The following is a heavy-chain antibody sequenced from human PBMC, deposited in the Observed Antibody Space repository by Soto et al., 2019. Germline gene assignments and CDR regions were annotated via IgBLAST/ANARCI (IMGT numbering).Heavy chain of an antibody. J-gene: IGHJ4*02. CDR1: GGSVSSGSYY. V-gene: IGHV4-61*01. D-gene: IGHD6-13*01. Sequence: PSETLSLTCTVSGGSVSSGSYYWSWIRQPPGKGLEWIGYIYYSGSTNYNPSLKSRVTISVDTSKNQFSLKLSSVTAADTAVYYFARDNVAARNFDYWGQGTLVTVSS. CDR2: IYYSGST. CDR3: ARDNVAARNFDY.